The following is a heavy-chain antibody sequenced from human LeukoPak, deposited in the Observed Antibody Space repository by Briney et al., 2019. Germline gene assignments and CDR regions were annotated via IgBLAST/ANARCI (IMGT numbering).Heavy chain of an antibody. CDR2: ISYDGSTK. CDR3: ARDEDYGDYVLDAFDI. V-gene: IGHV3-30*04. Sequence: PGGSLRLSCAASGFTFSSYVMHWVRQAPGKGLEWVALISYDGSTKYYADSVKGRFTISRDNSKNTLYLQMNSLRAEDTAVYYCARDEDYGDYVLDAFDIWGKGTTVTVSS. J-gene: IGHJ3*02. D-gene: IGHD4-17*01. CDR1: GFTFSSYV.